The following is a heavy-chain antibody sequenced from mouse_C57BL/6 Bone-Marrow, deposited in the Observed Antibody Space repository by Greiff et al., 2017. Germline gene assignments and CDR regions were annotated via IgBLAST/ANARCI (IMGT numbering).Heavy chain of an antibody. V-gene: IGHV1-39*01. J-gene: IGHJ4*01. Sequence: VQLKESGPELVKPGASVKISCKASGYSFTDYHLNWVKQSNGQSLEWIGVINPNCGPTSYNQKFKGKATLTVDQSSSTAYMQLNSLTSEDAAVYYGARHDEGYAMDYWGQGTSVTVSS. CDR2: INPNCGPT. CDR1: GYSFTDYH. CDR3: ARHDEGYAMDY.